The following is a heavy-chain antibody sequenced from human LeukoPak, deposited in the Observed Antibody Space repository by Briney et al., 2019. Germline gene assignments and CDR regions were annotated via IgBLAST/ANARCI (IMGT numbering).Heavy chain of an antibody. Sequence: ASVKVSCKASGYTFTGYYMHWVRQAPGQGLEWMGWINPNSGGTNYAQKFRGRVTMTRDTSISTAYMELSSLRSDDTAVYYCARDLYQWLPSTRPRDYYYYMDVWGEGTTVTVSS. CDR2: INPNSGGT. CDR1: GYTFTGYY. V-gene: IGHV1-2*02. J-gene: IGHJ6*03. CDR3: ARDLYQWLPSTRPRDYYYYMDV. D-gene: IGHD6-19*01.